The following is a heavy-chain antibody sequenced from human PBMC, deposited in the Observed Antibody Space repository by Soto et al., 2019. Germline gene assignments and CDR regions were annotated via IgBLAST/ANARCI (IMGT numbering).Heavy chain of an antibody. CDR2: IKQDGSEK. V-gene: IGHV3-7*01. J-gene: IGHJ5*01. Sequence: EVQLVESGGGLVQPGGSLRLSCATSGFSFSSYWMSWVRQAPGKGLEWVANIKQDGSEKYYVDSAKGRFTISRDNAKNSLYLQMNSLRAEDKAVYYCARDKGDYDFWSGYSFNWFDSWGQGTLVTVSS. D-gene: IGHD3-3*01. CDR3: ARDKGDYDFWSGYSFNWFDS. CDR1: GFSFSSYW.